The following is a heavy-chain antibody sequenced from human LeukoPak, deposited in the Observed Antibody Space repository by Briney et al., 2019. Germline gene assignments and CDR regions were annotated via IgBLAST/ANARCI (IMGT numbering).Heavy chain of an antibody. D-gene: IGHD6-19*01. V-gene: IGHV3-11*01. CDR3: ARVGGIAVAAADPLDS. CDR2: ISSSGSTE. Sequence: KTGGSLRLSCAASGFIFDDYYMSWIRQAPGKGLEWVSFISSSGSTEYYADSVKGRSTISRDNGKNLVYLQMNSLTAEDTAVYYCARVGGIAVAAADPLDSWGQGTLVTVPS. J-gene: IGHJ4*02. CDR1: GFIFDDYY.